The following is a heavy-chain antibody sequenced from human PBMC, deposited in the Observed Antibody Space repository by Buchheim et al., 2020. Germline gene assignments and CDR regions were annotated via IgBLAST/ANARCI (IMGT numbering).Heavy chain of an antibody. D-gene: IGHD3-3*01. Sequence: QVQLVQSGAEVKKPGASVKVSCKASGYTFTSYYMHWVRQAPGQGLEWMGIINPSGGSTSYAQKFQGRVTMTRDTSTSTVYMELSSLRSEDTAVYYCAMFWSGYRDKTYGMDVWGQGTT. V-gene: IGHV1-46*03. CDR1: GYTFTSYY. CDR2: INPSGGST. J-gene: IGHJ6*02. CDR3: AMFWSGYRDKTYGMDV.